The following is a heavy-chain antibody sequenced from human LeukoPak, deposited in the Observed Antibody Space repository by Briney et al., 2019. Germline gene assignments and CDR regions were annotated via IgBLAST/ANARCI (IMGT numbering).Heavy chain of an antibody. V-gene: IGHV4-4*07. Sequence: SETLSLTCTVSGGSISSNYWSWLRQSAGTGLEWIGRIYGSGITDYNPSLKSRVTMSLDTSRKQFSLRLTSVTAADTAVYYCARLKYYDSTGFSPGYYMDVWGKGTTVSVFS. CDR2: IYGSGIT. D-gene: IGHD3-22*01. CDR3: ARLKYYDSTGFSPGYYMDV. J-gene: IGHJ6*03. CDR1: GGSISSNY.